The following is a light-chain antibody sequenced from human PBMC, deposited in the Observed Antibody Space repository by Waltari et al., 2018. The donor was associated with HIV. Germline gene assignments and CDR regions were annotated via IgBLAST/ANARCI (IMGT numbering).Light chain of an antibody. J-gene: IGLJ3*02. CDR3: ATWDDSRNGWV. CDR1: SSNIGSNT. V-gene: IGLV1-44*01. CDR2: SNE. Sequence: QSVLTQPPSASGTPGQRVTISCSGSSSNIGSNTVSWYHQVPGTAPKVLIYSNEDRPAGVPVRFSGSKSGTSASLAISGLQAEDEADYYCATWDDSRNGWVFGGGTKVTVL.